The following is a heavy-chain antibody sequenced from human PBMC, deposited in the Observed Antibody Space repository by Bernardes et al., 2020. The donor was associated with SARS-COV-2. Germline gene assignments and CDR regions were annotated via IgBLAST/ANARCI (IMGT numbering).Heavy chain of an antibody. V-gene: IGHV5-51*01. CDR3: ATHGDSSERGAFDL. CDR1: GYSFTSHW. Sequence: GESLKISCHDSGYSFTSHWIAWVRQMPGKGLEWMGMIYPDDSETRFSPSFQGRVTISADKSINTAYLQWTSLKASDTAMYYCATHGDSSERGAFDLWGQGTLVTVSS. J-gene: IGHJ3*01. CDR2: IYPDDSET. D-gene: IGHD6-6*01.